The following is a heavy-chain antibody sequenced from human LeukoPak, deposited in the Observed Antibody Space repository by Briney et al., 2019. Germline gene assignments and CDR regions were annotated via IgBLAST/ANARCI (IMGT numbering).Heavy chain of an antibody. CDR1: GGSFSGYY. D-gene: IGHD3-22*01. CDR3: ARGSKEGITMIVVVITPRAFDI. Sequence: SETLSLTCAVYGGSFSGYYWSWIRQPPGKGLEWIGEINHCGSTNYNPSLKSRVTISVDTSKNQFSLKLSSVTAADTAVYYCARGSKEGITMIVVVITPRAFDIWGQGTMVTVSS. V-gene: IGHV4-34*01. CDR2: INHCGST. J-gene: IGHJ3*02.